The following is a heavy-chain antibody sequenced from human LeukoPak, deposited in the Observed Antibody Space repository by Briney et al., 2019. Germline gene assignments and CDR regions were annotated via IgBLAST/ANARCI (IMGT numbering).Heavy chain of an antibody. CDR2: INHSGST. Sequence: SETLSLTCAVYGGSFSGYYWSWIRQPPGKGLEWIGEINHSGSTNYNPSLKSRVTTSVDTSKNQFSLKLSSVTAADTAVYYCAREVGDDYGDYRRLYYFDYWGQGTLVTVSS. D-gene: IGHD4-17*01. CDR3: AREVGDDYGDYRRLYYFDY. V-gene: IGHV4-34*01. J-gene: IGHJ4*02. CDR1: GGSFSGYY.